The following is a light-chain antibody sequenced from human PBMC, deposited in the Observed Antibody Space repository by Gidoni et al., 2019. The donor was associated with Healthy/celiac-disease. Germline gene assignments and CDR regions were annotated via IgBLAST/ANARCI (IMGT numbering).Light chain of an antibody. CDR1: QRASSN. CDR2: GAS. V-gene: IGKV3-15*01. Sequence: EIVMTLPPPTLSVSPGERATLSCRASQRASSNLAWYQQKPGQAPRLLIYGASTRATGIPARFSGSGSGTEFTLTISSLQSEDFAVYYCQQYNNWPPLTFGGGTKVEIK. J-gene: IGKJ4*01. CDR3: QQYNNWPPLT.